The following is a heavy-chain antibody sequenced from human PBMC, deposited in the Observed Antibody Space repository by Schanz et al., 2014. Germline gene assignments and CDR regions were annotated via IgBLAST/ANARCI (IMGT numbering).Heavy chain of an antibody. CDR3: ARDGYSVVVISPTESFDI. CDR1: GFTLSSYG. Sequence: VQLVESGGGLVQPGGSLRLSCAASGFTLSSYGMHWVRQAPGKGLEWVAFINSDGTKRFYADSVKSRFTISRDNSRNTLYLQMNSLRAEDTAVYYCARDGYSVVVISPTESFDIWGHGTMVTVSP. CDR2: INSDGTKR. V-gene: IGHV3-33*08. J-gene: IGHJ3*02. D-gene: IGHD2-21*01.